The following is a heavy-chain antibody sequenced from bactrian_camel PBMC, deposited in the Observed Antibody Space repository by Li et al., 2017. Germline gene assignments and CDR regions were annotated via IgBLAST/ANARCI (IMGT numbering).Heavy chain of an antibody. J-gene: IGHJ4*01. CDR1: GFTFGSAY. Sequence: VQLVESGGGLVQPGGSLRLSCAASGFTFGSAYMIWVRQAPGKGLEWVSSISADGSNAYYVDSVKGRFTISRDNAKNTVYLQMNSLKSEDTAMYNCARGRDPLDSTLRGQGTQVTVS. V-gene: IGHV3-2*01. CDR2: ISADGSNA. D-gene: IGHD1*01.